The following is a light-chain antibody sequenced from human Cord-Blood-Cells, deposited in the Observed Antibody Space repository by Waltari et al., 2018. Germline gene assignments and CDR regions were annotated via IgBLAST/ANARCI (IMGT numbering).Light chain of an antibody. V-gene: IGLV2-23*01. CDR1: RRDVGSYNL. CDR2: EGS. CDR3: CSYAGSSNVV. Sequence: QSALTQPASASGSPGQSITISCTGTRRDVGSYNLVSWYQQHPGKAPKLMIYEGSKRPSGVSNRFSGSKSGNTASLTISGLQAEDEADYYCCSYAGSSNVVFGGGTKLTVL. J-gene: IGLJ2*01.